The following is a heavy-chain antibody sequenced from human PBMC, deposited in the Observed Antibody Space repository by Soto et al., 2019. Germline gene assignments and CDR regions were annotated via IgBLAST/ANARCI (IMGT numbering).Heavy chain of an antibody. CDR2: IRGSGGST. J-gene: IGHJ4*02. D-gene: IGHD3-10*01. CDR1: GFTFSSYA. V-gene: IGHV3-23*01. CDR3: AKDRGVRGVIPTTLDY. Sequence: GGSLRLSCAASGFTFSSYAMSWVRQAPGKGLEWVSAIRGSGGSTYYADSVKGRFTISRDNSKNTLYLQMNSLRAEDTAVYYCAKDRGVRGVIPTTLDYWGQGTLVTVSS.